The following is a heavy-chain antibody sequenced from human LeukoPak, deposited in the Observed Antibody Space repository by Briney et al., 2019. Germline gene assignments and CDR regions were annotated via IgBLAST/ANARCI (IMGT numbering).Heavy chain of an antibody. Sequence: SSETLSLTCAVYGGSFSGYYWRWIRQPPGKGLEWIGEINHSGSTNYNPSLKSRVTISVDTSKNQFSLKLSSVTAADTAVYYCARARGCSSTSCHNFDYWGQGTLVTVSS. CDR2: INHSGST. V-gene: IGHV4-34*01. J-gene: IGHJ4*02. CDR1: GGSFSGYY. D-gene: IGHD2-2*01. CDR3: ARARGCSSTSCHNFDY.